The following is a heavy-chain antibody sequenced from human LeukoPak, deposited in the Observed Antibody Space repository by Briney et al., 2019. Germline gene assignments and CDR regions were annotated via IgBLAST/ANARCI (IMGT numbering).Heavy chain of an antibody. V-gene: IGHV1-18*01. CDR2: NSPSNDNT. Sequence: GASVQVSCEASGYTFTNYAISWGRPAPGQGLEWMGWNSPSNDNTNYAQNLQGRVTMTTDTSTNTAYMELRSLTSDDTAVYFCATESGTNWFDPWGQGTLVTVSS. CDR3: ATESGTNWFDP. CDR1: GYTFTNYA. D-gene: IGHD1-26*01. J-gene: IGHJ5*02.